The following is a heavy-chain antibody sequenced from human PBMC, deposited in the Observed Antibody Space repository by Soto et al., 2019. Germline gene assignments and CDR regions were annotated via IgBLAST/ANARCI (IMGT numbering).Heavy chain of an antibody. CDR1: GFTFRSHG. V-gene: IGHV3-30*18. J-gene: IGHJ4*02. D-gene: IGHD5-18*01. Sequence: QVQLVESGGGVVQPGRSLRLSCAASGFTFRSHGMHWVRQAPGKGLEWVAVISYDGSNKYYADSVKGRFTISRDNSKNTLYLQMNSLSAEDTAVYYCAKEDVDTSMAMAFYYWGQGTLVTVSS. CDR3: AKEDVDTSMAMAFYY. CDR2: ISYDGSNK.